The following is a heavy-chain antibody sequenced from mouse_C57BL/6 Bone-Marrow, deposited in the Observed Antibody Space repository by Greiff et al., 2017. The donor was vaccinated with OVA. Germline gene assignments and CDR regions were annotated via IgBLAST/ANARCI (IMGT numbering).Heavy chain of an antibody. CDR1: GYTFTSYW. Sequence: QVQLKQPGAELVKPGASVKLSCKASGYTFTSYWMHWVKQRPGRGLEWIGRIDPNSGGTKYNEKFKSKATLTVDKPSSTAYMQLSSLTSEDSAVYYCARDRNYYGSSPMDYWGQGTSVTVSS. J-gene: IGHJ4*01. D-gene: IGHD1-1*01. CDR2: IDPNSGGT. CDR3: ARDRNYYGSSPMDY. V-gene: IGHV1-72*01.